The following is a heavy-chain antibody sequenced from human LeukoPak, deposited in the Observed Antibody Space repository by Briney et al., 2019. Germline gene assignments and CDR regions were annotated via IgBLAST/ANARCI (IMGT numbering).Heavy chain of an antibody. CDR3: ARAIMVAVAGSSAFDI. CDR2: INPNSGGT. CDR1: GGTFSSYA. V-gene: IGHV1-2*04. J-gene: IGHJ3*02. Sequence: ASVKVSCKASGGTFSSYAISWVRQAPGQGLEWMGWINPNSGGTNYAQKFQGWVTMTRDTSISTAYMELSRLRSDDTAVYYCARAIMVAVAGSSAFDIWGQGTMVTVSS. D-gene: IGHD6-19*01.